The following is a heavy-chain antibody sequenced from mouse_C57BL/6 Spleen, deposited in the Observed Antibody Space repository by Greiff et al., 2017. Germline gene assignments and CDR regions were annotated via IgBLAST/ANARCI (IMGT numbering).Heavy chain of an antibody. D-gene: IGHD4-1*01. V-gene: IGHV5-6*01. J-gene: IGHJ3*01. CDR3: ARQRTGKGAWFAY. CDR2: ISSCGSYT. CDR1: GFTFSSYG. Sequence: EVMLVESGGDLVKPGGSLKLSCAASGFTFSSYGMSWVRPTPDKRLEWVATISSCGSYTYYPDSVKGRFTISRENDKNTRYLQMSSLKSEDTAMYYCARQRTGKGAWFAYWGQGTLVTVSA.